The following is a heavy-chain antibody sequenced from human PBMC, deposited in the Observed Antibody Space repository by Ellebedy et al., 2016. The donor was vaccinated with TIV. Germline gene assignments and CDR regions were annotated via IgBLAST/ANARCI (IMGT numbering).Heavy chain of an antibody. J-gene: IGHJ4*02. CDR1: VYSFTSYG. CDR2: TNPNSGDT. Sequence: AASVKVSCKTSVYSFTSYGLAWVRQAPGQGLEWMGWTNPNSGDTNFAQKFQGRVTMTTDTSRSTAYMELSRLRSDDTAVYYCARGGVELDHDSWGQGTLVTVSS. D-gene: IGHD1-1*01. V-gene: IGHV1-2*02. CDR3: ARGGVELDHDS.